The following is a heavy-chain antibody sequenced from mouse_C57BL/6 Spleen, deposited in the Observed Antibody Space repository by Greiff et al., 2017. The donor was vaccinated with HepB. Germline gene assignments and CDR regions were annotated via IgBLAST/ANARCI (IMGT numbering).Heavy chain of an antibody. CDR2: ISYSGST. D-gene: IGHD1-1*01. CDR3: ARGESYYYGSSPWFAY. Sequence: EVHLVESGPGMVKPSQSLSLTCTVTGYSITSGYDWHWIRHFPGNKLEWMGYISYSGSTNYNPSLKSRISITHDTSKNHFFLKLNSVTTEDTATYYCARGESYYYGSSPWFAYWGQGTLVTVSA. J-gene: IGHJ3*01. V-gene: IGHV3-1*01. CDR1: GYSITSGYD.